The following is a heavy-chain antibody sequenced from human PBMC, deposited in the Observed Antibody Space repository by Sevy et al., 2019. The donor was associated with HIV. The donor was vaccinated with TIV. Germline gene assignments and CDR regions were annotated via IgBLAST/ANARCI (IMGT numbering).Heavy chain of an antibody. CDR3: SHQTIGRFDS. D-gene: IGHD3-16*01. V-gene: IGHV3-7*01. CDR2: IKGDGSDK. CDR1: GFTFSVYW. Sequence: GGCLRLSCAASGFTFSVYWMNWVRQAPGKGLEWVANIKGDGSDKQYVDSVEGRFTISRDNGKNLLYLQMNSLRVEDTAVYYCSHQTIGRFDSWGQGTPVTVSS. J-gene: IGHJ4*02.